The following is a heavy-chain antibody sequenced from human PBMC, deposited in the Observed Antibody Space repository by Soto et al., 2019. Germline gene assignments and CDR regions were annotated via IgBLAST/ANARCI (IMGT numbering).Heavy chain of an antibody. Sequence: SETVSFTGTVSGGSISSGDYYWSWIRQPPWKCVEWIGYIYYSGSTYSNPSLKSLVTISVDTYKNQFSLKLSSVTAADTAVYYCARECCGDYDFGYWGQCTLVTVSS. V-gene: IGHV4-30-4*01. CDR3: ARECCGDYDFGY. J-gene: IGHJ4*02. D-gene: IGHD4-17*01. CDR2: IYYSGST. CDR1: GGSISSGDYY.